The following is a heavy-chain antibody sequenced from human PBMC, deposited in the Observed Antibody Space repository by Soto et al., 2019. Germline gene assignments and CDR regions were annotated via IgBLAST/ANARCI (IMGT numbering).Heavy chain of an antibody. J-gene: IGHJ5*02. CDR1: GGSICSGGYY. D-gene: IGHD4-17*01. CDR2: IYYSGST. Sequence: QVQLQESGPGLVKPSQTLSLPCTVSGGSICSGGYYWSWIRQHPGKGLEWIGYIYYSGSTYYNPSRKSRVTLSVDTSKNQFSLKLSSVTSADTAVYYCARPGDYVCWFEPWGQGTLVTVSS. CDR3: ARPGDYVCWFEP. V-gene: IGHV4-31*03.